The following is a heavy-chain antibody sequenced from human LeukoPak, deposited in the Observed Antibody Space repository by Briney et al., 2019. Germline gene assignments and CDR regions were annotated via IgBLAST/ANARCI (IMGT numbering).Heavy chain of an antibody. CDR3: ARYDSSGYSHY. CDR1: GFTFSSYG. CDR2: ISYDGSNK. J-gene: IGHJ4*02. Sequence: GGSLRLSCAASGFTFSSYGMHWVRQAPGKGLEWVAVISYDGSNKYYADSVKGRFTISRDNSKNTLYLQMNSLRAEDTAVYYCARYDSSGYSHYWGQGTLVTVSS. D-gene: IGHD3-22*01. V-gene: IGHV3-30*03.